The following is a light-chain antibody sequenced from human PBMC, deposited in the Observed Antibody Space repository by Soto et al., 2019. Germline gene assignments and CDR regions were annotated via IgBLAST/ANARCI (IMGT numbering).Light chain of an antibody. V-gene: IGKV3-11*01. J-gene: IGKJ3*01. Sequence: EIALPQSPATLFLSPGERATLSCRASQSVSSYLAWYQQKPGQAPRLLIYDASNRATGIPARFSGSGSGTDFTLTISSLEPEDFAVYYCQQRSNWPPSFGPGT. CDR3: QQRSNWPPS. CDR2: DAS. CDR1: QSVSSY.